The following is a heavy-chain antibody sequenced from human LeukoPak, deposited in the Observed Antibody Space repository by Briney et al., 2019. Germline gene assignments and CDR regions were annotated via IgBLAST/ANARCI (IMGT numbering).Heavy chain of an antibody. D-gene: IGHD2-2*02. V-gene: IGHV3-7*03. CDR3: AKGGGCSSTSCYMVWVSYYYGMDV. Sequence: GGSLRLSCAASGFTFSSYWMNWARQAPGKGLEWVASINHNGNVNYYVDSVKGRFTISRDNAKNSLYLQMSNLRAEDTAVYYCAKGGGCSSTSCYMVWVSYYYGMDVWGQGTTVTVSS. J-gene: IGHJ6*02. CDR2: INHNGNVN. CDR1: GFTFSSYW.